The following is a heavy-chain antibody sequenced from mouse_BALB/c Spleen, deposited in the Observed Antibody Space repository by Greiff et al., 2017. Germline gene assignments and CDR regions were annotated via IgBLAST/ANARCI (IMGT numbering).Heavy chain of an antibody. J-gene: IGHJ4*01. D-gene: IGHD4-1*01. Sequence: EVKVVESGGGLVQPGGSLRLSCATSGFTFTDYYMSWVRQPPGKALEWLGFIRNKANGYTTEYSASVKGRFTISRDNSQSILYLQMNTLRAEDSATYYCARELGGAMDYWGQGTSVTVSS. V-gene: IGHV7-3*02. CDR1: GFTFTDYY. CDR2: IRNKANGYTT. CDR3: ARELGGAMDY.